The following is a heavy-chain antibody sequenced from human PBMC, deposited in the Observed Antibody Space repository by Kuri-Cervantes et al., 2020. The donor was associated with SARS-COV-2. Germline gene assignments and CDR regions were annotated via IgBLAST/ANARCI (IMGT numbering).Heavy chain of an antibody. CDR1: GGSFSGHY. CDR2: INHSGST. V-gene: IGHV4-34*01. Sequence: SQTLSLTCAVYGGSFSGHYWSWIRQPPGKGLEWIGEINHSGSTNYNPSLKSRVTISVDTSKNQFSLKLSSVTAADTAVYYCARGEVYCSGTSCYAYYFDYWGQGTLVTVSS. J-gene: IGHJ4*02. CDR3: ARGEVYCSGTSCYAYYFDY. D-gene: IGHD2-2*01.